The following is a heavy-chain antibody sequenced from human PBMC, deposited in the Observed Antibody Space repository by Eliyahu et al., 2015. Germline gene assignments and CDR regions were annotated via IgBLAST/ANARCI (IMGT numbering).Heavy chain of an antibody. CDR2: ILYETNNK. CDR3: AKDLGESSGFYDHYTFHM. V-gene: IGHV3-30*18. D-gene: IGHD3-22*01. J-gene: IGHJ3*02. Sequence: QVHLVESGGGVVQPGTSLRLSCAAXGXTFSSYGXXXVRQAPGKGLEWVSFILYETNNKYYADSVKGRFAISRDNSKNTLYLEMNNLRPEDTAVYYCAKDLGESSGFYDHYTFHMWGHGTMVTVSA. CDR1: GXTFSSYG.